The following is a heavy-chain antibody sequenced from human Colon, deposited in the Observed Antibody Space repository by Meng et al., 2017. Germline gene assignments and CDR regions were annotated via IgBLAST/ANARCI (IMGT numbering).Heavy chain of an antibody. CDR2: INPSGAST. D-gene: IGHD2-21*02. CDR1: GYTFTSYY. Sequence: ASVKVSCKASGYTFTSYYMHWVRQGPGQGLEWMGIINPSGASTSYAQKFQGRVTMTRDTSTSTVYMELSSLRSEDTAVYYCARGSNVVVTATYDAFDIWGQGTMVTVSS. CDR3: ARGSNVVVTATYDAFDI. J-gene: IGHJ3*02. V-gene: IGHV1-46*01.